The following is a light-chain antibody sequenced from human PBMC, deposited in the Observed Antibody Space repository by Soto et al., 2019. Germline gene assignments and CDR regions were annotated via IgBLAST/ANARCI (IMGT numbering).Light chain of an antibody. J-gene: IGLJ1*01. CDR2: EVS. V-gene: IGLV2-8*01. CDR3: SSYAGSNNYV. CDR1: SSDVGAYNY. Sequence: QSALTQPPSASGSPGQPVTISCTGTSSDVGAYNYLSWYQQHPGKAPKLMIYEVSKRPSGVPDRFSGSKSGNTASLTVSGLQAEDEADYYCSSYAGSNNYVFGTGTKLTVL.